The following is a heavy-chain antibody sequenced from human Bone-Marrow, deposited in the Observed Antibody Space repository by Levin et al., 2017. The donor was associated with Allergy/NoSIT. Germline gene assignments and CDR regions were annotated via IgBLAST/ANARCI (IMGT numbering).Heavy chain of an antibody. CDR2: ISSSSGNTI. J-gene: IGHJ4*02. CDR3: ARDRAFSQDY. V-gene: IGHV3-48*01. D-gene: IGHD3-10*01. CDR1: GFSFSNYP. Sequence: GESLKISCVASGFSFSNYPMNWIRQTPGKGLEWISFISSSSGNTIYYADSVKGRFTISRDNAKKSLFLQMNSLRAEDTAVYYCARDRAFSQDYWGQGTLVTVSS.